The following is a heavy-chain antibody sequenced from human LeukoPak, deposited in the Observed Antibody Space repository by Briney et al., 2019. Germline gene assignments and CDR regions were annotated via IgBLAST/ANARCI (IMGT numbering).Heavy chain of an antibody. CDR1: GGSFSGYY. CDR2: INHSGST. J-gene: IGHJ5*02. D-gene: IGHD3-9*01. CDR3: AGGTYFDSFDP. V-gene: IGHV4-34*01. Sequence: PSETLSLTCAVYGGSFSGYYWSWIRQPPGKGLEWIGEINHSGSTNYNPSLKSRVTISVDTSKNQFSLKLSSVTAADTAVYYCAGGTYFDSFDPWGQGTLVTVSS.